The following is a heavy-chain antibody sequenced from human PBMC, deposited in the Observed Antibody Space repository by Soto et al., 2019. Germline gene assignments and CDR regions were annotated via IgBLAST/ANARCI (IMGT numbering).Heavy chain of an antibody. CDR3: ARSIVGEEDGMDV. D-gene: IGHD1-26*01. J-gene: IGHJ6*02. Sequence: QLQLQESGSGLVKPSQTLSLTCAVSGGSISSGGYSWSWIRQPPGKGLEWIGYIYHSGSTNYNPSLKSRVTISVDKSKNQFSLKLSSVTAADTAVYYCARSIVGEEDGMDVWGQGTTVTVSS. CDR1: GGSISSGGYS. V-gene: IGHV4-30-2*01. CDR2: IYHSGST.